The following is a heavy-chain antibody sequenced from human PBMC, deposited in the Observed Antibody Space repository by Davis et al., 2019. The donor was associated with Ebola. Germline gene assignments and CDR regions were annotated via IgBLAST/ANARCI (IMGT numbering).Heavy chain of an antibody. CDR3: ARHPDLEIWNFDL. CDR1: GYSFTSYW. J-gene: IGHJ2*01. Sequence: GESLKISCKGSGYSFTSYWISWVRQMPGKGLEWMGRIDPSDSYTIYSPSFQGHVTISADKSISTAYLQWSSLKASDTAVYYCARHPDLEIWNFDLWGRGTLVTVSS. V-gene: IGHV5-10-1*01. CDR2: IDPSDSYT.